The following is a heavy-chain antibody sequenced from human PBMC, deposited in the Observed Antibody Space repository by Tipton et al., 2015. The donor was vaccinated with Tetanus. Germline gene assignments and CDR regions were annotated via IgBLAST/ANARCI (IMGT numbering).Heavy chain of an antibody. CDR1: GSSISRSGHY. CDR3: ARANNDYPKKGPFDY. Sequence: TLSLTCTVSGSSISRSGHYWTWIRQPPGKEPEWVGYVYHSGATNYHPSLKSRLAISADTSKNQFSLNLRSVITADTAVCYCARANNDYPKKGPFDYWGQGILVTVSS. CDR2: VYHSGAT. J-gene: IGHJ4*02. V-gene: IGHV4-61*08. D-gene: IGHD5-12*01.